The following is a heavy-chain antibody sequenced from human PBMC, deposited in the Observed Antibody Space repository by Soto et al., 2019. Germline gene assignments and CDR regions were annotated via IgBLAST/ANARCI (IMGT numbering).Heavy chain of an antibody. CDR2: IYWDDDK. CDR3: ARVRQQLAYFDY. D-gene: IGHD6-13*01. CDR1: GFSLSTSGVG. J-gene: IGHJ4*02. V-gene: IGHV2-5*02. Sequence: QITLKESGPTLVKPTQTLTLTCTFSGFSLSTSGVGVGWIRQPPGKALEWLALIYWDDDKRYSPSLKSRLTITKDTSKNQVVLTMTNMDPVDTATYYCARVRQQLAYFDYCGQGTLVTVSS.